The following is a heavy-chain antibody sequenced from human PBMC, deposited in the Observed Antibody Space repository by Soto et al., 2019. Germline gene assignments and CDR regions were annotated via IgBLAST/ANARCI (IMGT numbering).Heavy chain of an antibody. CDR2: MNPNSGNT. CDR1: GYTFTSYD. D-gene: IGHD2-15*01. Sequence: QVQLVQSGAEVKKPGASVKVSCKASGYTFTSYDINWVRQATGQGLEWMGWMNPNSGNTGYAQKFQGRVTMTSNTSISTAYMELSSLRSEDTAVYYCVSSGLVVAATQGYYGMDVWGQGTTVTVSS. CDR3: VSSGLVVAATQGYYGMDV. V-gene: IGHV1-8*01. J-gene: IGHJ6*02.